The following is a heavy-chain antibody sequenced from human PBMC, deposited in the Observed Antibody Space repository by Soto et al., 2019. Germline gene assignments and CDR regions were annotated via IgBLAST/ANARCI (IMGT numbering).Heavy chain of an antibody. CDR1: GGGFSGFH. CDR3: ARGLHDYIWGSYPYYYYMDV. CDR2: INHSGST. V-gene: IGHV4-34*01. Sequence: SENPSPTRAVHGGGFSGFHWGWVLHPPGKGPGWIGEINHSGSTNYNPSLKSRVTISVDTSKNQFSLKLSSVTAADTAVYYCARGLHDYIWGSYPYYYYMDVWGKGTTVTVSS. J-gene: IGHJ6*03. D-gene: IGHD3-16*02.